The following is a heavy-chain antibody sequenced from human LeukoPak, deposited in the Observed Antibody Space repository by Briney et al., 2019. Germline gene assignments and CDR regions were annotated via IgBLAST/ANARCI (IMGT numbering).Heavy chain of an antibody. CDR3: ARSGYCSSTSCSNYYYYYYMDV. CDR2: IIPILGTA. V-gene: IGHV1-69*05. D-gene: IGHD2-2*01. Sequence: ASVKVSCKASGGTFSSYAISWVRQAPGQGLEWMGGIIPILGTANYAQKFQGRVTITTDESTSTAYMELSSLRSEDTAVYYCARSGYCSSTSCSNYYYYYYMDVWGKGTTVTVSS. CDR1: GGTFSSYA. J-gene: IGHJ6*03.